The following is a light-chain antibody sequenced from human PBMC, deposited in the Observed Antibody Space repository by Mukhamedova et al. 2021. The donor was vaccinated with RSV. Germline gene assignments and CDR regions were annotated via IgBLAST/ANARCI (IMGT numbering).Light chain of an antibody. CDR2: GAS. CDR3: QQYGSSPLIT. J-gene: IGKJ5*01. CDR1: QSVSSSY. Sequence: ASQSVSSSYLAWYQQKPGQAPRLLIYGASIRATGIPDRFSGSGSGTDFTLTISRLEPEDFAVYYCQQYGSSPLITFGQGTRLEI. V-gene: IGKV3-20*01.